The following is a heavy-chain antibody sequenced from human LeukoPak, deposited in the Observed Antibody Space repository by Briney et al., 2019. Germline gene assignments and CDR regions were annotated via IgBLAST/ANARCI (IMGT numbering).Heavy chain of an antibody. V-gene: IGHV1-69*05. CDR2: IIPIFGTA. J-gene: IGHJ4*02. CDR3: AIAVAEEFDY. D-gene: IGHD6-19*01. CDR1: GGTFSSYA. Sequence: SVKVSCKASGGTFSSYAISWVRQAPGQGLEWMGGIIPIFGTANYAQKFQGRVTMTTGTSTSTAYMELRSLRSDDTAVYYCAIAVAEEFDYWGQGTLVTVSS.